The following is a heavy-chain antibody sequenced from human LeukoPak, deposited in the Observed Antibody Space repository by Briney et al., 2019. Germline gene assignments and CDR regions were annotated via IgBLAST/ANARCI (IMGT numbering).Heavy chain of an antibody. CDR2: INHSGST. CDR1: GGSFSGYY. V-gene: IGHV4-34*01. D-gene: IGHD7-27*01. Sequence: SETLSLTCAVYGGSFSGYYWSWIRQPPGKGLEWIGEINHSGSTNYNPSLKSRVTISVDTSKNQFSLKLSSVTAADTAVYYYARGLNWGGSFDYWGQGTLVTVSS. J-gene: IGHJ4*02. CDR3: ARGLNWGGSFDY.